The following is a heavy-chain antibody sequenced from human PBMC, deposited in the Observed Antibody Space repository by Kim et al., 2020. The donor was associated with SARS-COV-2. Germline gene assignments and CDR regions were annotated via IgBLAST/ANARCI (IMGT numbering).Heavy chain of an antibody. CDR3: ARIPSDYYDSSGYYF. J-gene: IGHJ4*02. D-gene: IGHD3-22*01. CDR2: ISSSSSYI. Sequence: GGSLRLSCAASGFTFSSYSMNWVRQAPGKGLEWVSSISSSSSYIYYADSVKGRFTISRDNAKNSLYLQMNSLRAEDTAVYYCARIPSDYYDSSGYYFWGQGTLVTVSS. CDR1: GFTFSSYS. V-gene: IGHV3-21*01.